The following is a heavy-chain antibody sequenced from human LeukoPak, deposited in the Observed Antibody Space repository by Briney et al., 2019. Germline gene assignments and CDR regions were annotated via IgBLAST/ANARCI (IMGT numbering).Heavy chain of an antibody. CDR1: GFTFSSYA. CDR3: AKVVGSPGYNWFDP. CDR2: ISGSGGST. Sequence: PGGSLRLSCAASGFTFSSYAMSWVRQAPGKGLEWVSAISGSGGSTYYPDSLKGRFTIYRDNSKNTLYMQMNSLRAEDTAVYYCAKVVGSPGYNWFDPWGQGTLVTVSS. D-gene: IGHD2-15*01. J-gene: IGHJ5*02. V-gene: IGHV3-23*01.